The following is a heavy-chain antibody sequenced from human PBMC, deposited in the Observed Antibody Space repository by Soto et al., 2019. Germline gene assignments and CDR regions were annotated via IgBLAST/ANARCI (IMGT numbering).Heavy chain of an antibody. J-gene: IGHJ5*02. D-gene: IGHD3-22*01. CDR2: ISYDGSNK. Sequence: PGGSLRLSCAASGFTFSSYAMHWVRQAPGKGLEWVAVISYDGSNKYYADSVKGRFTISRDNSKNTLYLQMNSLRAEDTAVYYCARGSGYLFDPWGQGTLVTVSS. CDR3: ARGSGYLFDP. V-gene: IGHV3-30-3*01. CDR1: GFTFSSYA.